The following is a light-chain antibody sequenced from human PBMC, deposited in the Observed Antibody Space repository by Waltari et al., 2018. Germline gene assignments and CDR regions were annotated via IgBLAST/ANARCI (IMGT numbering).Light chain of an antibody. J-gene: IGKJ1*01. V-gene: IGKV3-20*01. CDR2: RAS. CDR1: QKSGCSG. CDR3: QQHGTLPAT. Sequence: RVTVSCRARQKSGCSGIAGYQQQPGQAPRLVIYRASRRATGIPDRFSGSGAGTDFSLTISRLEPEYCAVYYSQQHGTLPATFGQGTKVEIK.